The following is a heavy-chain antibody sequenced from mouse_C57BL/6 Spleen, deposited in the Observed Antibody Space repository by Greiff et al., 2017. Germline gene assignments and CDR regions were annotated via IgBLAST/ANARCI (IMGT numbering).Heavy chain of an antibody. CDR1: GFTFSSYA. Sequence: EVQRVESGGGLVKPGGSLKLSCAASGFTFSSYAMSWVRQTPEKRLAWVATISDGGSYTYYPDNVKGRFTISRDNAKNNLYLQMSHLKSEDTAMYYCASDNSAQARAYWGQGTLVTVSA. D-gene: IGHD3-2*02. CDR3: ASDNSAQARAY. J-gene: IGHJ3*01. CDR2: ISDGGSYT. V-gene: IGHV5-4*01.